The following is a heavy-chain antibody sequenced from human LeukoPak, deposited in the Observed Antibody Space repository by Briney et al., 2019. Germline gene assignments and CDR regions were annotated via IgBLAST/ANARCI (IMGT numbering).Heavy chain of an antibody. Sequence: PGGSLRLSCAASGFTFSSYAMNWVRQAPGEGLEWISYISSSTTIYYADSLKGRFTISRDNAKNSVYLQMNSLRAEDTAVYYCARDRGAVDYWGQGTLVTVSS. CDR3: ARDRGAVDY. CDR1: GFTFSSYA. D-gene: IGHD4/OR15-4a*01. CDR2: ISSSTTI. V-gene: IGHV3-48*01. J-gene: IGHJ4*02.